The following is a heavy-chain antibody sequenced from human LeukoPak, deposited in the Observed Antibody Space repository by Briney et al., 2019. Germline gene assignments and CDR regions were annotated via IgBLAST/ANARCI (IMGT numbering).Heavy chain of an antibody. CDR2: ISSSGSTI. D-gene: IGHD3-16*02. V-gene: IGHV3-48*03. CDR3: ARGRGYDYAWGSYRTYYFDY. J-gene: IGHJ4*02. CDR1: GFTFSSYE. Sequence: GGSLRLSCAASGFTFSSYEVNWVRQAPGKGLEWVSYISSSGSTIYYADSVKGRFTISRDNAKNSLYLQMNSLRAEDTAVYYCARGRGYDYAWGSYRTYYFDYWGQGTLVTVSS.